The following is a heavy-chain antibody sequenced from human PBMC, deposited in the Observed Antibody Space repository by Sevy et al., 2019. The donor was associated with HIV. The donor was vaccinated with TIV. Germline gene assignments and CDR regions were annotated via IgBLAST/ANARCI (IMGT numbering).Heavy chain of an antibody. CDR3: ATEYSYDY. CDR2: INSKSGAT. Sequence: VSVKVSCKASGHTSSDYYIQWVRQAPGQGLEWMGWINSKSGATSYPQRFQGRVTMTSDTSISTAYMELSRLRSDDTAVYYCATEYSYDYWGQGTLVTVSS. D-gene: IGHD4-4*01. J-gene: IGHJ4*02. CDR1: GHTSSDYY. V-gene: IGHV1-2*02.